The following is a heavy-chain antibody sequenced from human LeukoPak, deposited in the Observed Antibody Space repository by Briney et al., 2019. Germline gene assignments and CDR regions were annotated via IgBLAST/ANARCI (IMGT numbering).Heavy chain of an antibody. CDR2: IYGGGST. Sequence: TGGSLRLSCTVSGFTVSTNSMSWVRQTPGKGLEWVSFIYGGGSTHYSDSVKGRFTISRDNSKNTLYLQMNSLRAEDTAVYYCARRAGDYSHPYDYWGQGTLVTVSS. CDR3: ARRAGDYSHPYDY. V-gene: IGHV3-53*01. CDR1: GFTVSTNS. D-gene: IGHD3-22*01. J-gene: IGHJ4*02.